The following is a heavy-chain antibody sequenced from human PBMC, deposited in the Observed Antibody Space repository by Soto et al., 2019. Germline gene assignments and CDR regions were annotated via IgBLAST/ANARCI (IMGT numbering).Heavy chain of an antibody. J-gene: IGHJ4*02. D-gene: IGHD6-25*01. CDR1: GFTFSSYG. CDR3: AGDLLGQRYGRAAIKY. CDR2: IWFDGSDE. Sequence: QVQLVESGGGVVQPGRSLRLSCAASGFTFSSYGMHWFRQAPGKGLEWVAVIWFDGSDEYYADSVKGRFTISRDNSKNTLYLQMNSLRGEDTAVYYCAGDLLGQRYGRAAIKYWGQGTLVTVSS. V-gene: IGHV3-33*01.